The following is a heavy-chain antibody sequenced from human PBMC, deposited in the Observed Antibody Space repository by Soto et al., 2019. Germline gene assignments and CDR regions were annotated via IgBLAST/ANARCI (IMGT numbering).Heavy chain of an antibody. CDR1: GFTFSSYG. J-gene: IGHJ6*02. Sequence: PGGSLRLSCAASGFTFSSYGMHWVRQAPGKGLEWVAVISYDGSNKYYADSVKGRFTISRDNSKNTLYLQMNSLGAEDTAVYYCAKDARSTHSYYYGMDVWGQGTTVTVSS. D-gene: IGHD1-1*01. CDR3: AKDARSTHSYYYGMDV. V-gene: IGHV3-30*18. CDR2: ISYDGSNK.